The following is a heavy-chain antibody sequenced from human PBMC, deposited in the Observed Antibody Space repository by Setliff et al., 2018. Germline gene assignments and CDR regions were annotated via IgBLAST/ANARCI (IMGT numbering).Heavy chain of an antibody. CDR3: ARALASAGTVFFDY. V-gene: IGHV5-51*01. CDR2: IYPGDSDT. D-gene: IGHD6-13*01. Sequence: PGESLKISCKDSGYIFTNYWIGWVRQMPGKGLEWMGIIYPGDSDTRYSPSFQGQVTISADKSISTAYLQWSSLKASDTAMYYCARALASAGTVFFDYWGQGTPVTVSS. CDR1: GYIFTNYW. J-gene: IGHJ4*02.